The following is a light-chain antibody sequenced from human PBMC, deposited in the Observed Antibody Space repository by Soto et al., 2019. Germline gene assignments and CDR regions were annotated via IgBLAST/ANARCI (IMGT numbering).Light chain of an antibody. CDR1: QSVSSN. Sequence: EIVMTQSPATLSVSPGERATLSCRASQSVSSNLAWYQQKPGQAPRLLIYGASTRATGIPARFSGSGSGTEFTLTLSSLQSEDFAVYYCQQYNNWPRGFTFGPGTKVDIK. CDR3: QQYNNWPRGFT. V-gene: IGKV3-15*01. CDR2: GAS. J-gene: IGKJ3*01.